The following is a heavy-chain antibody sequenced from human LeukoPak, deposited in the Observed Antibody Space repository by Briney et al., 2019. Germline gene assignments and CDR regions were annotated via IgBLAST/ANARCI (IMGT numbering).Heavy chain of an antibody. CDR2: LYYNGST. D-gene: IGHD2-15*01. J-gene: IGHJ4*02. V-gene: IGHV4-59*12. CDR1: GGSISSYY. Sequence: SETLSLTCTVSGGSISSYYWSWIRQPPGKGLEWIGYLYYNGSTNYNPSLKSRVTISVDTSKNQFSLTLSSVTAADTAVYYCARGGSYTPPIDYWGQGTLVTVSS. CDR3: ARGGSYTPPIDY.